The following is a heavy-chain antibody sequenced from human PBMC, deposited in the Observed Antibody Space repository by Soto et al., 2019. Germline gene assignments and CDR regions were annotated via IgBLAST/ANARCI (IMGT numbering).Heavy chain of an antibody. V-gene: IGHV6-1*01. Sequence: QTLSLTCAISGDSVSSNSAAWNWIRQSPSRGLEWLGRTYFRSKWYNDYAVSVKSRITINPDTSKNQFSLQLNSVTPEDTAIYYCARTRVYDSYNYCGMAVWGQGTTVTVSS. J-gene: IGHJ6*02. CDR3: ARTRVYDSYNYCGMAV. CDR1: GDSVSSNSAA. D-gene: IGHD3-3*01. CDR2: TYFRSKWYN.